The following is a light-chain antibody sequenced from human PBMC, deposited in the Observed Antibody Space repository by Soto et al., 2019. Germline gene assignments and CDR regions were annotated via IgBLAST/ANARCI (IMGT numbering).Light chain of an antibody. V-gene: IGLV1-44*01. J-gene: IGLJ3*02. CDR2: SNN. CDR1: SSNIGSNT. Sequence: QSVLTQPPSASGTPGQRVTISCSGSSSNIGSNTVSWYQQLPQRAPKLLIFSNNQRPSGVPDRFSGSKSGTSASLAISGLQSEDEADYYCAAWDDSLNGWVFGGGTQLTVL. CDR3: AAWDDSLNGWV.